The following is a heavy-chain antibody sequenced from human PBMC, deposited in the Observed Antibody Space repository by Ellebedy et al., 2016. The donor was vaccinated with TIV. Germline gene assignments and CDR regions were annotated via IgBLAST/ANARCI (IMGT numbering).Heavy chain of an antibody. D-gene: IGHD3-9*01. Sequence: SVKVSCXASGGTFSSYAISWVRQAPGQGLEWMGGIIPIFGTANYAQKFQGRVTITADESTSTAYMELSSLRSEDTAVYYCARGSDILTGYLAGWGQGTLVTVSS. CDR3: ARGSDILTGYLAG. CDR1: GGTFSSYA. V-gene: IGHV1-69*13. J-gene: IGHJ4*02. CDR2: IIPIFGTA.